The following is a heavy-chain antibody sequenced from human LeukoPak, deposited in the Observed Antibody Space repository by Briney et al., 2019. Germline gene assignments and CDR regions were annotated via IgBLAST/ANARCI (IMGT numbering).Heavy chain of an antibody. V-gene: IGHV3-9*03. CDR3: AKSVGQYQLLLGPFDY. D-gene: IGHD2-2*01. Sequence: PGGSLRLSCAASGFTFDDYAMHWVRQAPGKGLEWVSGISWNSGSIGYADSVKGRFTISRVNAKNSLYLQMNSLRAEDMALYYCAKSVGQYQLLLGPFDYWGQGTLVTVSS. CDR1: GFTFDDYA. CDR2: ISWNSGSI. J-gene: IGHJ4*02.